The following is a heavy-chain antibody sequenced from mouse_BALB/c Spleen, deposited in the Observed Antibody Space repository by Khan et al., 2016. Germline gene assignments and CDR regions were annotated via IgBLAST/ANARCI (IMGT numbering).Heavy chain of an antibody. D-gene: IGHD4-1*01. CDR2: ISYSGST. J-gene: IGHJ2*01. Sequence: EVQLQESGPGLVKPSQSLSLTCTVTGYSITSDYAWNWIRQFPGNKLEWMGYISYSGSTCYNPSLKSRISITRDTSKNQFFLQLNSVTTEDTATYYCARTNWDYFDYWGQGTTLTVSS. V-gene: IGHV3-2*02. CDR3: ARTNWDYFDY. CDR1: GYSITSDYA.